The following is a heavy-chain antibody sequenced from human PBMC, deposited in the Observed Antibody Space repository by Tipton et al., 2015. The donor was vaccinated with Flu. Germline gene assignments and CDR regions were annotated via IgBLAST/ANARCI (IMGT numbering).Heavy chain of an antibody. CDR2: VSHSGNT. J-gene: IGHJ4*02. D-gene: IGHD3-10*01. CDR3: SRSTYYYGSGTSDY. V-gene: IGHV4-38-2*01. CDR1: GYSISTGYY. Sequence: TLSLTCVVSGYSISTGYYWGWIRQPPGKGLEWIGSVSHSGNTYYEPSLKSRVTISLDTFQNHFSLKLSSVTAADTAVYYCSRSTYYYGSGTSDYWGQGTLVTVSA.